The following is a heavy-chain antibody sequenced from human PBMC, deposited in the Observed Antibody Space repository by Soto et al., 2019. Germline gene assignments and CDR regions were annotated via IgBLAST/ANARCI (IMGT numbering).Heavy chain of an antibody. CDR1: GGTFSSYA. CDR3: ARAGKLRFLEWLSPTRYYYGMDV. CDR2: IIPIFGTA. V-gene: IGHV1-69*13. Sequence: EASVKVSCKASGGTFSSYAISWVRQAPGQGLEWMGGIIPIFGTANYAQKFQGRVTITADESTSTAYMELSSLRSEDTAVYYCARAGKLRFLEWLSPTRYYYGMDVWGQGTTVTVSS. J-gene: IGHJ6*02. D-gene: IGHD3-3*01.